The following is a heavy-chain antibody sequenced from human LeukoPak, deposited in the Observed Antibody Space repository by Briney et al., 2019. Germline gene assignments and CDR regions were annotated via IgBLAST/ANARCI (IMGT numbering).Heavy chain of an antibody. CDR1: GGSISSYY. V-gene: IGHV4-59*01. Sequence: SETLSLTCTVSGGSISSYYWSWIRQPPGKGLEWIGYIYYSGSTNYNPSLKSRVTISVDTSKNQFSLKLSSATAADTAVYYCARGSRGVTPLDYWGQGTLVTVSS. CDR2: IYYSGST. CDR3: ARGSRGVTPLDY. J-gene: IGHJ4*02. D-gene: IGHD3-10*01.